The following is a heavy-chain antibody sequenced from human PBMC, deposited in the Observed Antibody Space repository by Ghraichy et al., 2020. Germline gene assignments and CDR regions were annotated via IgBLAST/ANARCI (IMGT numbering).Heavy chain of an antibody. CDR3: ARVDSNPGWFDP. V-gene: IGHV4-59*01. D-gene: IGHD3-22*01. J-gene: IGHJ5*02. Sequence: SETLSLTCTVSGGSISSYYWSWIRQPPGKGLEWIGYIYYSGSTNYNPSLKSRVTISVDTSKNQFSLKLSSVTAADTAVYYCARVDSNPGWFDPWGQGTLVTVSS. CDR2: IYYSGST. CDR1: GGSISSYY.